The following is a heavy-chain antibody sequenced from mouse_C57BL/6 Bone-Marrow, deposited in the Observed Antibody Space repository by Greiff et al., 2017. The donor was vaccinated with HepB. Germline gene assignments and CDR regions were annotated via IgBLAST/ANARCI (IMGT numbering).Heavy chain of an antibody. CDR3: ARDYYVGDYYAMDY. Sequence: DVMLVESGGGLVKPGGSLKLSCAASGFTFRDYGLHWVRQAPEKGLEWVAYISSSSSTIYYADTVKGRFTITRDNAKNTLFLQMTSLRSEDTAMYYCARDYYVGDYYAMDYWGQGTSVTVSS. J-gene: IGHJ4*01. CDR2: ISSSSSTI. D-gene: IGHD1-1*01. V-gene: IGHV5-17*01. CDR1: GFTFRDYG.